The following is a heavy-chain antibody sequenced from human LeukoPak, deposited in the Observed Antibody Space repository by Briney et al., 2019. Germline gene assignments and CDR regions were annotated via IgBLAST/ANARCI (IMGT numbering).Heavy chain of an antibody. V-gene: IGHV3-23*01. D-gene: IGHD6-19*01. CDR3: AKPLPRTGWIPHWFHP. CDR1: GFTFSIYA. Sequence: GGSLRLSCAASGFTFSIYAMSGVPEAPAKGREGGSAITGSGDSTFYADAVKGRFTFSRDISKNSLYLQVNSLIPGASPVFFCAKPLPRTGWIPHWFHPWGQRPLVSVSS. CDR2: ITGSGDST. J-gene: IGHJ5*02.